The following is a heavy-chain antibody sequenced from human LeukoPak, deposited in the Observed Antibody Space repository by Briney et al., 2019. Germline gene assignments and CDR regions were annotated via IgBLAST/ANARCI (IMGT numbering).Heavy chain of an antibody. D-gene: IGHD2-15*01. CDR3: ARIQDIGAAASGSLLFDF. J-gene: IGHJ4*02. CDR1: GDSISDYY. Sequence: SETLSLTCTVSGDSISDYYWSWIRQPPGKGLEWIGYMYYSGNTYYSPSLKSRVTISVDTSKNQFSLKLNSVTAADTAIYYCARIQDIGAAASGSLLFDFWGQGTLVTVSS. V-gene: IGHV4-59*08. CDR2: MYYSGNT.